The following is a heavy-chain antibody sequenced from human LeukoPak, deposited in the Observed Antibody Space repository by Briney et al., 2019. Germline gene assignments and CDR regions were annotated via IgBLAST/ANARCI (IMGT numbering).Heavy chain of an antibody. J-gene: IGHJ3*02. Sequence: GGSLRLSCAASGFTFNDYAMHWVRHAPGKGLEWVSGISWNSGSIGYADSVKGRFTISRDNAKNSLYLQMNSLRAEDTALYYCAKDIGVVIAADAFDIWGQGTMVTVSS. D-gene: IGHD2-15*01. CDR3: AKDIGVVIAADAFDI. V-gene: IGHV3-9*01. CDR1: GFTFNDYA. CDR2: ISWNSGSI.